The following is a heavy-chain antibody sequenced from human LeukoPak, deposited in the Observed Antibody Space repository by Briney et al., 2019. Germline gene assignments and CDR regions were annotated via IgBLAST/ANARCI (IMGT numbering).Heavy chain of an antibody. CDR2: IYYSGST. CDR1: GGSLISDNFY. CDR3: ARLRGTYYWYFDY. J-gene: IGHJ4*02. Sequence: SXXLSLTCAVSGGSLISDNFYWGWIRQPPGKGLEGIGRIYYSGSTYYNRSLNSRVTISVDTSKNRFSLKLSSVTAADTAVYSCARLRGTYYWYFDYWGQGTLVTVSS. V-gene: IGHV4-39*01. D-gene: IGHD1-26*01.